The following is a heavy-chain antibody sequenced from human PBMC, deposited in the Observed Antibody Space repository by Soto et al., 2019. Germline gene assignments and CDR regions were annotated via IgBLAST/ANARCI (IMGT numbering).Heavy chain of an antibody. CDR1: GFTFTNAW. J-gene: IGHJ4*02. V-gene: IGHV3-15*01. D-gene: IGHD1-26*01. CDR2: IKSRADGGTT. CDR3: TTGGSYYDPFFDY. Sequence: GGSLRLSCAASGFTFTNAWMTWVRQAPGKGLEWVGRIKSRADGGTTDYAAPVQGRFTISRDDSKNTLYLQMNSLKTEDTAVYYCTTGGSYYDPFFDYWGQGTLVTVSS.